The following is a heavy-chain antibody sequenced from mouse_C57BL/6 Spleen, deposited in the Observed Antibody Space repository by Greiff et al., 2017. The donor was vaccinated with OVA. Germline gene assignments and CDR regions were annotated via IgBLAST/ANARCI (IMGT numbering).Heavy chain of an antibody. V-gene: IGHV1-64*01. J-gene: IGHJ2*01. CDR3: ATAQATPYYFDY. CDR2: IHPNSGST. CDR1: GYTFTSYW. D-gene: IGHD3-2*02. Sequence: VQLQQPGAELVKPGASVKLSCKASGYTFTSYWMHWVKQRPGQGLEWIGMIHPNSGSTNYNEKFKSKATLTVDKSSSTAYMQLSSLTSEDSAVYYCATAQATPYYFDYWGQGTTLTVSS.